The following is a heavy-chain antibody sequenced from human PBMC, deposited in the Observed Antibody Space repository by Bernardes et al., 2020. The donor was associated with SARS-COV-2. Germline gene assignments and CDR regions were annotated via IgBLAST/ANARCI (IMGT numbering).Heavy chain of an antibody. V-gene: IGHV3-30*18. Sequence: GGSLRLSCAASGFTFSSYGMHWVRQAPGKGLEWVAVISYDGSNKYYADSVKSRFTISRDNSKNTLYLQMNSLRAEDTAVYYCANWGPVSGSYLRDYWGQGTLVTVSS. J-gene: IGHJ4*02. CDR2: ISYDGSNK. CDR1: GFTFSSYG. D-gene: IGHD1-26*01. CDR3: ANWGPVSGSYLRDY.